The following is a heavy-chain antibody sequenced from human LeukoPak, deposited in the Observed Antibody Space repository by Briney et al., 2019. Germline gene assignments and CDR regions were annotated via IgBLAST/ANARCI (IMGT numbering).Heavy chain of an antibody. V-gene: IGHV5-51*01. CDR2: IYPGDSDT. CDR1: GYSFTSYW. D-gene: IGHD3-22*01. J-gene: IGHJ4*02. CDR3: ARLQSYYYDSSGYFDY. Sequence: GESLKISCKGSGYSFTSYWIGWVRQMPGKGLEWMGIIYPGDSDTRYSPSFQGQVTISADKSISTAYLQWSSLKASDTAVYYCARLQSYYYDSSGYFDYWGQGSLVTVSS.